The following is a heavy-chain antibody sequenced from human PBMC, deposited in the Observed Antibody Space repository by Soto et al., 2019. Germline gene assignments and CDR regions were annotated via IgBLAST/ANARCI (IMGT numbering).Heavy chain of an antibody. CDR2: ISGSGGST. Sequence: GGSLRLSCAASGFTFSSYAMSWVRQAPGKGLEWVSAISGSGGSTYYADSVKGRFTISRDNSKNTLYLQMNSLRAEDTAVYYCAKAGGLYCSGGSCLNWFDPWGQGTLVTVSS. D-gene: IGHD2-15*01. CDR3: AKAGGLYCSGGSCLNWFDP. V-gene: IGHV3-23*01. J-gene: IGHJ5*02. CDR1: GFTFSSYA.